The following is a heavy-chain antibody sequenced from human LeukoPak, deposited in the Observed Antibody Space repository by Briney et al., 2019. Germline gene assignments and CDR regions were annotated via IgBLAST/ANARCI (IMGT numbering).Heavy chain of an antibody. CDR3: ARDYDYVWGSYRHVADY. D-gene: IGHD3-16*02. V-gene: IGHV1-18*04. CDR1: GYTFTGYY. Sequence: GASVKVSCKASGYTFTGYYMHWVRQAPGQGLEWMGWISAYNGNTDYAQKLQGRVTMTTDTSTSTAYMELRSLRSDDTAVYYCARDYDYVWGSYRHVADYWGQGTLVTVSS. CDR2: ISAYNGNT. J-gene: IGHJ4*02.